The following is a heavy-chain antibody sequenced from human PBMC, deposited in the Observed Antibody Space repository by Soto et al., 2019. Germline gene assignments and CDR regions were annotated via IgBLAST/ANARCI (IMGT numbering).Heavy chain of an antibody. V-gene: IGHV4-39*07. Sequence: SETLSLTCTVSGGSVSSNSYSWGWIRQSPGKGLEWIGTIYSSENTYYNPSLLSRVTISVDTSKNQFSLKLSSVTAADTAVYYCARRGVRRIIVLVPAAITWFDPWGQGTLVTVSS. D-gene: IGHD2-2*01. CDR2: IYSSENT. J-gene: IGHJ5*02. CDR3: ARRGVRRIIVLVPAAITWFDP. CDR1: GGSVSSNSYS.